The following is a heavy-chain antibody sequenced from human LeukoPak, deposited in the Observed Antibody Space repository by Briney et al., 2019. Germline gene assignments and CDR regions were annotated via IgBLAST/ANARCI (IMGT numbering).Heavy chain of an antibody. Sequence: SETLSLTCAVYGGSFSGYYWSWIRQPPGKGLVWVGEINHSGSTNYNPSLKSRVTISVDTSKNQFSLKLSSVTAADTAVYYCARGSKFWSGYLKKNWFDPWGQGTLVTVSS. J-gene: IGHJ5*02. CDR1: GGSFSGYY. CDR2: INHSGST. CDR3: ARGSKFWSGYLKKNWFDP. D-gene: IGHD3-3*01. V-gene: IGHV4-34*01.